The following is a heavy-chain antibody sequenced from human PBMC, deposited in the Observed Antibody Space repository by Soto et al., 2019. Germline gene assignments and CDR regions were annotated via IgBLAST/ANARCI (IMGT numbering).Heavy chain of an antibody. CDR2: INPKFGDT. Sequence: QVQLVQSGAEVKEPGDSVRVSCEASGYTFTAYYIHWVRQAPGQGLEWMGWINPKFGDTTYAQDFHGRLTLTRDMSISTVYMDLSRLTSDDTAIYSCARNMDYYYGPGSGNGHGVWGQGTTVNVFS. CDR1: GYTFTAYY. V-gene: IGHV1-2*02. J-gene: IGHJ6*02. CDR3: ARNMDYYYGPGSGNGHGV. D-gene: IGHD3-10*01.